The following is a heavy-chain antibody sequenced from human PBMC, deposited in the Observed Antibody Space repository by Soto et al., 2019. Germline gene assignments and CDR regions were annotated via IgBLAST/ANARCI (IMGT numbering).Heavy chain of an antibody. CDR1: GFIFSNAW. V-gene: IGHV3-15*07. CDR2: FKSRGDGGTT. Sequence: EVQLVESGGGLVNPGGSLRLSCAASGFIFSNAWMNWVRQAPGQGLEWVARFKSRGDGGTTDYAAPVKGRVTISRDDSENTHGLPVDSLKIDDTGVDAGTGDLPRVTTDDGLDYWVEELQVMVSS. J-gene: IGHJ4*02. D-gene: IGHD2-21*02. CDR3: TGDLPRVTTDDGLDY.